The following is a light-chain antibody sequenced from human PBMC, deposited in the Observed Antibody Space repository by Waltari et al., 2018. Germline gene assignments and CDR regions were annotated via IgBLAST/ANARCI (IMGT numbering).Light chain of an antibody. J-gene: IGKJ4*01. CDR3: QQRSNWRLT. Sequence: EIVLTQSPATLSLSPGERATLSCRPSQSVSSYLAWYQQKPGQAPRHLIYDASNRATGIPARFSGSGSGTDFMLTISSLEPEDFAVYYCQQRSNWRLTFGGGTKVEIK. CDR1: QSVSSY. V-gene: IGKV3-11*01. CDR2: DAS.